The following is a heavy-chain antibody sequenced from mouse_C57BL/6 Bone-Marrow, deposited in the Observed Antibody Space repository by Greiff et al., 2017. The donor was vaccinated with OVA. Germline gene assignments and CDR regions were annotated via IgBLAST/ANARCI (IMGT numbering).Heavy chain of an antibody. CDR3: ARRGALTGTALFDY. CDR1: GYTFTSYG. V-gene: IGHV1-58*01. Sequence: VQLQQSGAELVRPGSSVKMSCKTSGYTFTSYGINWVKQRPGQGLEWVGYIYIGNGYTEYNEKFKGKATMTSDTSSSTAYMQLSSLTSEHSAIYFCARRGALTGTALFDYWGQGTTLTVSS. CDR2: IYIGNGYT. J-gene: IGHJ2*01. D-gene: IGHD4-1*01.